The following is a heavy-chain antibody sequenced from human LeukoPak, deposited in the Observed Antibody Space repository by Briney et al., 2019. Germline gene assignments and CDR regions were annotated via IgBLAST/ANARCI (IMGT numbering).Heavy chain of an antibody. V-gene: IGHV1-18*01. CDR3: ARDPGIAAAGTGGDY. J-gene: IGHJ4*02. CDR1: GYTFTSYD. Sequence: ASVKVSCKASGYTFTSYDINWVRQATGQGLEWMGWMNPNSGNTNYAQKLQGRVTMTTDTSTSTAYMELRSLRSDDTAVYYCARDPGIAAAGTGGDYWGQGTLVTVSS. D-gene: IGHD6-13*01. CDR2: MNPNSGNT.